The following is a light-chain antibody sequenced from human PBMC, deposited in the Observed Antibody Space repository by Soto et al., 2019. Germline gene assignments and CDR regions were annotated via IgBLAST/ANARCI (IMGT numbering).Light chain of an antibody. V-gene: IGKV1-5*03. J-gene: IGKJ2*01. CDR3: QHYHSYPYT. CDR2: QAS. CDR1: QSIDTW. Sequence: DIQMTQSPSTLSASVGDSVTITCRASQSIDTWLDWYQQKPGKAPQVLINQASTLENGVPSRFSGSGSGTEFTLTITSLQRADFENYFCQHYHSYPYTFGQGTKLEIK.